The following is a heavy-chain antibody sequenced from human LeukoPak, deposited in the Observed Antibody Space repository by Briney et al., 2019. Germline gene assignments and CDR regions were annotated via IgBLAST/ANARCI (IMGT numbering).Heavy chain of an antibody. CDR1: GGSFSGYY. CDR2: INHSGST. Sequence: SETLSLTCAAYGGSFSGYYWSWIRQPPGKGLEWIGEINHSGSTNYNPSLKSRVTISLDTSKNQFSLKLSSVTAADTAVYYCARGVVPAAHDYWGQGTLVTVSS. V-gene: IGHV4-34*01. CDR3: ARGVVPAAHDY. J-gene: IGHJ4*02. D-gene: IGHD2-2*01.